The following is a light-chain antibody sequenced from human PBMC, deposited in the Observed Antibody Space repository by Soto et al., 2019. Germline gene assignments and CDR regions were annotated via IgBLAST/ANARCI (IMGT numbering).Light chain of an antibody. J-gene: IGLJ1*01. V-gene: IGLV2-14*01. CDR2: EVT. Sequence: QSALTQPASVSGSPGQSITISCTGTSSDVGGYNYVSWYQHHPGKAPKLMIYEVTNRPSGVSIRFSGSKSGTTASLTISGLQAEDEADYYCCSNAVGSTYVFGTGTKVTVL. CDR1: SSDVGGYNY. CDR3: CSNAVGSTYV.